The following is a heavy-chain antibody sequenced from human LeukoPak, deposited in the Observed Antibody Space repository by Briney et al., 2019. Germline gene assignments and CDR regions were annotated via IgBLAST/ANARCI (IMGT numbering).Heavy chain of an antibody. D-gene: IGHD6-19*01. Sequence: GESLKISCKGSGYSFTNYWIGWVRQMPGKGLEWMGTIYPGDSDTRYSPSFQGQVTISTDKSISTAYLQWSSLKASDTAMYYCARHIAPGYNSGWYIDYWGQGTLVTVSS. V-gene: IGHV5-51*01. CDR1: GYSFTNYW. CDR3: ARHIAPGYNSGWYIDY. CDR2: IYPGDSDT. J-gene: IGHJ4*02.